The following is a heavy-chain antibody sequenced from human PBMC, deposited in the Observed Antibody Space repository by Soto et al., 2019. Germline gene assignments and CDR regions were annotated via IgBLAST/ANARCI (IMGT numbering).Heavy chain of an antibody. V-gene: IGHV1-2*02. CDR1: GYSFTGYY. CDR3: AKDWRYSNYGAYAVDV. J-gene: IGHJ6*02. CDR2: INPNSGGT. Sequence: ASVKVSCKASGYSFTGYYIHWVRQAPGQGLEWMGWINPNSGGTNYPQKFQGRVTMTRDTSISTVYMELTSLRSDDAAVYYCAKDWRYSNYGAYAVDVWGRGTTVTVSS. D-gene: IGHD4-4*01.